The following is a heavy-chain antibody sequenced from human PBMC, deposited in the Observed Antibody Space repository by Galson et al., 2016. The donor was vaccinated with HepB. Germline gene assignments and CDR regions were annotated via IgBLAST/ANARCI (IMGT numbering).Heavy chain of an antibody. CDR2: INPSGGSA. V-gene: IGHV1-46*03. CDR3: ARGGGQQLASHYYYGMDV. D-gene: IGHD6-13*01. CDR1: GYTFTSYY. Sequence: SVKVSCKASGYTFTSYYMHWVRQAPGQGLEWMGIINPSGGSASYAQKFQGRVTMTRDTSTSTVYMELSSLRSEDTAVYYCARGGGQQLASHYYYGMDVWGKGTTVTVSS. J-gene: IGHJ6*04.